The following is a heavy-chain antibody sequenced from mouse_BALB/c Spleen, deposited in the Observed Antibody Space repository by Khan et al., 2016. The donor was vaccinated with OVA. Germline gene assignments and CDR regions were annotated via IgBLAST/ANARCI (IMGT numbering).Heavy chain of an antibody. CDR3: ARPPYFSFTLDH. CDR2: INTYTGEP. Sequence: QIQLVQSGPELKKPGETVKISCKASGYTFTNYGMNWVKQSPGKALKWMGWINTYTGEPTYADDFKGRFAFSLETSASTAYLQINNLKNEDTATYFCARPPYFSFTLDHWGQGTSVTVSS. J-gene: IGHJ4*01. D-gene: IGHD2-10*01. V-gene: IGHV9-3-1*01. CDR1: GYTFTNYG.